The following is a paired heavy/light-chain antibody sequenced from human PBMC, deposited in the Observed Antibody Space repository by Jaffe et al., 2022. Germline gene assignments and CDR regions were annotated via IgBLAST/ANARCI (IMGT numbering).Heavy chain of an antibody. Sequence: EVQLLESGGGLVQPGGSLRLSCAASGFPFSSYAISWVRQAPGKGLEWVSGISGSGGSTYYADSVKGRFTISRDNSKNTLYLQMNSLRAEDTAVYYCAKDISTAVTLNWFDPWGQGTLVTVSS. CDR2: ISGSGGST. CDR3: AKDISTAVTLNWFDP. J-gene: IGHJ5*02. CDR1: GFPFSSYA. D-gene: IGHD4-17*01. V-gene: IGHV3-23*01.
Light chain of an antibody. CDR3: QQYNKWPALT. J-gene: IGKJ4*01. Sequence: EIVMTQSPATLSVSPGERATLSCRASQSVSSNLAWYQQKPGQAPRLLIYGASTRATGIPARFSGSGSGTEFTLTISSLQSEDFAVYYCQQYNKWPALTFGGGTKVEIK. CDR2: GAS. V-gene: IGKV3-15*01. CDR1: QSVSSN.